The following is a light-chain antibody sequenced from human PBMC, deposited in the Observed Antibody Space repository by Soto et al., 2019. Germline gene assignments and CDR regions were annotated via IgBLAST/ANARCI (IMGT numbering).Light chain of an antibody. Sequence: QSALTQPASVSGSPGQSITISCTGTSSDVRGHNLVSWYQHHPGKVPKLLIFEVTKRPSGVSNRFSGSKSANTASLTISGLQADDEADYYCCSYATSRTLIFGGGTKLTVL. CDR3: CSYATSRTLI. CDR1: SSDVRGHNL. J-gene: IGLJ2*01. CDR2: EVT. V-gene: IGLV2-23*02.